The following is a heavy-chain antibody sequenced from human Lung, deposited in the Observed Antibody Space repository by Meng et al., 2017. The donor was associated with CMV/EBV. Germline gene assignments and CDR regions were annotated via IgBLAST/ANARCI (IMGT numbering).Heavy chain of an antibody. CDR1: GFTFSSFA. Sequence: GGSXRLXCAASGFTFSSFAMSQVRQAPGKGLEWDSAITASGGSTYYADSVKGRFTISRDNSKNTLYLQMNSLRAEDTAVYYCAKAYSGSWYREYYDYWEPGKLV. J-gene: IGHJ4*02. V-gene: IGHV3-23*01. CDR3: AKAYSGSWYREYYDY. CDR2: ITASGGST. D-gene: IGHD6-13*01.